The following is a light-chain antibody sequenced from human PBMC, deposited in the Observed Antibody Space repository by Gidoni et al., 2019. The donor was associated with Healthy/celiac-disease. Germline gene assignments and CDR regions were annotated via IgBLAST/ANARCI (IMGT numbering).Light chain of an antibody. CDR3: QQSYSTLLT. V-gene: IGKV1-39*01. Sequence: DIQMTQSPSSLSASVGDRVTITCRASQSISSYLNWYQQKPGKAPKLLIYAASSLQSGVPSRFSCSGSGTDFTLTISSLPPEDFATYYCQQSYSTLLTFGGGTKVEIK. J-gene: IGKJ4*01. CDR2: AAS. CDR1: QSISSY.